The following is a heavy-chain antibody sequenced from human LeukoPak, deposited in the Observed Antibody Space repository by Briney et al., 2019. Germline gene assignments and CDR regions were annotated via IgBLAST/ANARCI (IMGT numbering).Heavy chain of an antibody. D-gene: IGHD4-23*01. CDR3: ARSTTVVAFNWFDL. J-gene: IGHJ5*02. CDR1: GYSFTNYW. V-gene: IGHV5-51*01. CDR2: IYPGDSDT. Sequence: GESLKISCKGSGYSFTNYWIGWVRQMPGKGLEWRGIIYPGDSDTRYSPSFQGQVTISADKSINTAYLQWSSLKASDTAMYYCARSTTVVAFNWFDLWGQGTLVTVSS.